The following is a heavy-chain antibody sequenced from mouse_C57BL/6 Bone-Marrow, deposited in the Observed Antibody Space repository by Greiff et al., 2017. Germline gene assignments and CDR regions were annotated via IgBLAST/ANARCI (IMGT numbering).Heavy chain of an antibody. CDR1: GFSLTSYG. V-gene: IGHV2-9*01. D-gene: IGHD2-1*01. Sequence: QVQLQQSGPGLVAPSQSLSIPCTVSGFSLTSYGVDWVRQPPGKGLEWLGVIWGGGSTNYNSALMSRLRISKDNSKRQVFLKMNSMKTDDTAMYYCAKHPLYYGKGDYAMDYWGQGTSVTVSS. CDR3: AKHPLYYGKGDYAMDY. J-gene: IGHJ4*01. CDR2: IWGGGST.